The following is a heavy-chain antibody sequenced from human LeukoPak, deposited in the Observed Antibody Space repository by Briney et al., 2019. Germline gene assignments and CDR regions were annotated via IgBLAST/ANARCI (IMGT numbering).Heavy chain of an antibody. V-gene: IGHV3-73*01. D-gene: IGHD5-12*01. CDR1: GFTFSGSA. CDR3: TRLRYSGDEALYYFDY. J-gene: IGHJ4*02. Sequence: GGSLRLSCAASGFTFSGSAMHWVRQAPGKGLEWVGRIRSKANSYATAYAASVKGRFTISRDDSKNTAYLQMNSLKTEDTAVYYCTRLRYSGDEALYYFDYWGQGTLVTVSS. CDR2: IRSKANSYAT.